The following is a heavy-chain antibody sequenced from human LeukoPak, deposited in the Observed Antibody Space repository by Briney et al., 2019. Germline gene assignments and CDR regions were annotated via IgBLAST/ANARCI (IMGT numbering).Heavy chain of an antibody. D-gene: IGHD5-12*01. Sequence: SETLSLTCADYGGSFSGYYWSWIRQPPGKGLEWIGEINHSGSTNYNPSLKSRVTISVDTSKNQFSLKLSSVTAADTAVYYCARGPSGYHNTGGQGTLVTVSS. CDR1: GGSFSGYY. CDR3: ARGPSGYHNT. V-gene: IGHV4-34*01. CDR2: INHSGST. J-gene: IGHJ4*02.